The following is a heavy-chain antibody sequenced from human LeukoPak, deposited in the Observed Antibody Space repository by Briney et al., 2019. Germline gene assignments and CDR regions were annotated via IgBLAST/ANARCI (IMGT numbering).Heavy chain of an antibody. Sequence: PGGSLRLSCAASGFTFSTCVMQWVRQAPGKGLEYISAITGDGGYTYYANSVKGRFTISRDNSKKTLYLQMGSLRADDMAVYYCARVSTNDRRNAFDIWGQGTMVTVSS. CDR1: GFTFSTCV. V-gene: IGHV3-64*01. D-gene: IGHD2-8*01. J-gene: IGHJ3*02. CDR2: ITGDGGYT. CDR3: ARVSTNDRRNAFDI.